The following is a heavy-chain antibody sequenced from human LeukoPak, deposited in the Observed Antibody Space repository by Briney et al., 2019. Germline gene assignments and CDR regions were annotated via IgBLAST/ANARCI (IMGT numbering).Heavy chain of an antibody. Sequence: KPSETLSLTCTVSGGSISSGSYYWGWIRQPPGKGLEWIGSIYYSGSTYYNPSLKSRVTISVDTSKNQFSLKLSSVTAADTAVYYCARHAIGANWFDPWGQGTLVTVSS. V-gene: IGHV4-39*01. CDR2: IYYSGST. CDR3: ARHAIGANWFDP. CDR1: GGSISSGSYY. J-gene: IGHJ5*02.